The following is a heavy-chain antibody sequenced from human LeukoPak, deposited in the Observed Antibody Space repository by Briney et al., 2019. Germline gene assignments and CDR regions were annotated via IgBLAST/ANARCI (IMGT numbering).Heavy chain of an antibody. CDR1: DGGITGYY. Sequence: SETPSLTCSVSDGGITGYYWGWIRQPPGKGLEWIGHIYSASTNYNPSLKSRVTISVDTSKNQFSLGLNSVTAADTAVYYCARGYSTSWTYYLDHWGQGALVTVSS. V-gene: IGHV4-59*01. CDR3: ARGYSTSWTYYLDH. D-gene: IGHD6-13*01. CDR2: IYSAST. J-gene: IGHJ4*02.